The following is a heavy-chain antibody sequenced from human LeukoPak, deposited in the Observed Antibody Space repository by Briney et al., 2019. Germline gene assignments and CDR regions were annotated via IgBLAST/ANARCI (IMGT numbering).Heavy chain of an antibody. D-gene: IGHD2/OR15-2a*01. V-gene: IGHV3-11*04. J-gene: IGHJ3*02. CDR1: GFIFSDYY. CDR3: ARDGPDDYLARGAFDI. CDR2: IGSSGTTI. Sequence: PGGSLRLSCAASGFIFSDYYMTWIRQAPGKGLEWVSYIGSSGTTIYYADSVKGRFTISRDNAKNSLYLQMNSLRAEDTAVYYCARDGPDDYLARGAFDIWGQGTMVTVSS.